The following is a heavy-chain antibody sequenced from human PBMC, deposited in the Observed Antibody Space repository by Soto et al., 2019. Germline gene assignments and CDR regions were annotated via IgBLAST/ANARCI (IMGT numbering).Heavy chain of an antibody. CDR1: GFTFTSYT. V-gene: IGHV3-23*01. D-gene: IGHD2-2*01. J-gene: IGHJ6*03. CDR2: ISGSGGST. Sequence: PGGSLRLSCAASGFTFTSYTMSWVRQAPGKGLEWVSAISGSGGSTYYADSVEGRFTISRDNSKNTLYLQMNSLRAEDTAVYYCAKDHGLEQLLDYYYYYMDAWGKGTTVTVSS. CDR3: AKDHGLEQLLDYYYYYMDA.